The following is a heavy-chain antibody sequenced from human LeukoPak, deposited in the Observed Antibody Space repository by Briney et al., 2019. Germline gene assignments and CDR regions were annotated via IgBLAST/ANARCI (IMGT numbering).Heavy chain of an antibody. V-gene: IGHV1-58*02. Sequence: GSSVTVSYKASGFTLTNSAMQWVRQARGQRREWIGWIVVGSGNTNYPQKFQERATITRDMSTRTAYMELSRLRSEDTAVYYCAAASTVVVTAPANDAFDIWGQGTMVTVSS. J-gene: IGHJ3*02. CDR3: AAASTVVVTAPANDAFDI. CDR1: GFTLTNSA. D-gene: IGHD2-21*02. CDR2: IVVGSGNT.